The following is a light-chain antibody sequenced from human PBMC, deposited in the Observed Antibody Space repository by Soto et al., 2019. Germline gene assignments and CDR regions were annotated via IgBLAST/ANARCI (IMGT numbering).Light chain of an antibody. CDR1: QSISGW. Sequence: DIPMTQSPSTLSASVGDRVTITCRASQSISGWLAWYQQKPGKAPKLLIYKASSLESGVPSRFSGSGSETEFTLTISSLQPDDSATYYCQQYNSYLYTFGQGTKLRIK. CDR3: QQYNSYLYT. CDR2: KAS. V-gene: IGKV1-5*03. J-gene: IGKJ2*01.